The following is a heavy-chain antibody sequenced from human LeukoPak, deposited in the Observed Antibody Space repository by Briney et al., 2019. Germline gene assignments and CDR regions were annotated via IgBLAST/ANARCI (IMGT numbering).Heavy chain of an antibody. CDR3: ARAPNYYDSSGYYVPQVYFDY. D-gene: IGHD3-22*01. J-gene: IGHJ4*02. CDR2: INSDGSST. Sequence: GGSLRLSCAASGFTFSSYWMHWVRQAPGKGLVWVSRINSDGSSTSYADSVKGRFTISRDNAKNTLYLQMNSLRAEDTAVYYCARAPNYYDSSGYYVPQVYFDYWGQGTLVTVSS. CDR1: GFTFSSYW. V-gene: IGHV3-74*01.